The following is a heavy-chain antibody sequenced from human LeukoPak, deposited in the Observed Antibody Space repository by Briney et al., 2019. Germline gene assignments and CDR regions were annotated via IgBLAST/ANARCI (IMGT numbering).Heavy chain of an antibody. CDR3: AKDPFAYYYDSSGYRGRGYFDY. D-gene: IGHD3-22*01. CDR2: ISGDGGST. V-gene: IGHV3-43*02. J-gene: IGHJ4*02. CDR1: GFTFDDYA. Sequence: GGSLRLSCAASGFTFDDYAMHWVRQAPGKGLEWVSLISGDGGSTYYADSVKGRFTISRDNSKNTLYLQMNSLRAEDTAVYYCAKDPFAYYYDSSGYRGRGYFDYWGQGTLVTVSS.